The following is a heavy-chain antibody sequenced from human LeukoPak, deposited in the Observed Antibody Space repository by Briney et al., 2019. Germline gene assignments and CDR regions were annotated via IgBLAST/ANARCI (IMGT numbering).Heavy chain of an antibody. Sequence: SQTLSLTCTVSGGSISSDSYYWSWIRQPAGKELEWIRRVYTSGSTNYNPSLKSPVTISVDTSKNQFSLKLSSVTAADTAVYYCARGAALTGYLSAFDIWGQGTMVTVSS. D-gene: IGHD3-9*01. J-gene: IGHJ3*02. CDR3: ARGAALTGYLSAFDI. CDR1: GGSISSDSYY. V-gene: IGHV4-61*02. CDR2: VYTSGST.